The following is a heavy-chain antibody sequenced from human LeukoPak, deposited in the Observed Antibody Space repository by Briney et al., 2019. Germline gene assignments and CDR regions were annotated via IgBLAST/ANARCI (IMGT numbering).Heavy chain of an antibody. CDR1: GFSISGYW. V-gene: IGHV3-74*01. Sequence: PGGSLRLSCAASGFSISGYWMHWVRQAPGKGLVWVSRINSDGSGTNYADSMKGRFTISRDNAKNTVYLQLNSLRAEDTAFYYCATRASAIYSSGVVFDYWGQGTLVTVSS. CDR2: INSDGSGT. CDR3: ATRASAIYSSGVVFDY. D-gene: IGHD6-19*01. J-gene: IGHJ4*02.